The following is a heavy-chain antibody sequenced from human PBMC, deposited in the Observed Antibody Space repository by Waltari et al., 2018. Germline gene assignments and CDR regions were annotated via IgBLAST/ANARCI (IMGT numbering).Heavy chain of an antibody. J-gene: IGHJ3*01. CDR1: GVSITSNRHY. CDR2: LSYTGAT. D-gene: IGHD5-12*01. CDR3: ATYIGASLGTAAFDV. V-gene: IGHV4-39*01. Sequence: QLQLQESGPGLVKPSATLSLTCSVSGVSITSNRHYWGWIRQPPGQGLEWIGTLSYTGATYSSPSLTSRVTISRDTSKTQVSLQLGSLTAADTAVYYCATYIGASLGTAAFDVWGQGTMVTVSS.